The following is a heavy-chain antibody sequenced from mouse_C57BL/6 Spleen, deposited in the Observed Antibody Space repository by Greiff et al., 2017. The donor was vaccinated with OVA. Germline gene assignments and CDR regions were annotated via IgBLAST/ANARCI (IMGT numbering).Heavy chain of an antibody. D-gene: IGHD1-1*01. J-gene: IGHJ4*01. CDR3: ASHYYGRVYAMDY. V-gene: IGHV1-26*01. CDR1: GYTFTDYY. Sequence: VQLQQSGPELVKPGASVKISCKASGYTFTDYYMNWVKQSHGKSLEWIGDINPNNGGNSYNQKFKGKATLTVDKSSSTAYMELRSLTSEDYAVEYCASHYYGRVYAMDYWGKGTSVTVSS. CDR2: INPNNGGN.